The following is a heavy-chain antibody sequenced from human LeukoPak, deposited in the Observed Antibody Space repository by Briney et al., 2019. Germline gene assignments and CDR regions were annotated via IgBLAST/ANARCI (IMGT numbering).Heavy chain of an antibody. D-gene: IGHD6-19*01. CDR3: ARAAVQYWYFDL. CDR1: GYSISSGYY. V-gene: IGHV4-38-2*01. J-gene: IGHJ2*01. Sequence: PSETLSLTCAVSGYSISSGYYWGWIRQPPGKGLVWIGSIYHSGSTYYNPSLKSRVTISVDTSKNQFSLKLSSVTAADTAVYYCARAAVQYWYFDLWGRGTLVTVSS. CDR2: IYHSGST.